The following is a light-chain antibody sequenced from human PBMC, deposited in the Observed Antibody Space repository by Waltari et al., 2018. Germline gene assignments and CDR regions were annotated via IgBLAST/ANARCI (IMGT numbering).Light chain of an antibody. V-gene: IGKV3-20*01. CDR3: QKYESLPAT. CDR2: ETY. J-gene: IGKJ1*01. Sequence: EIVLTQSPGTLSLSPGERATLSCRASQSVGKYLAWYQQKPGQAPRLLIYETYRRATGTPDRFSGSGSGTDFSLTISRLEPEDFAEYYCQKYESLPATFGQGTTVEIK. CDR1: QSVGKY.